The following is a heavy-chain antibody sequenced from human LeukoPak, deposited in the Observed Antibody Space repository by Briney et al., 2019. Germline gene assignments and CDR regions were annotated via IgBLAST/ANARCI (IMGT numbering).Heavy chain of an antibody. CDR2: IFGGGGSP. Sequence: GGSLRLSCAASGFTFGSHAMYWVRQAPGKGLEGVAGIFGGGGSPHYADPVKGRFTISRDNSRNTVYLQINSLRAEDTAVYYCGKTTVGYSSGQKPAWPVDYWGQGTLVTVSS. V-gene: IGHV3-23*01. J-gene: IGHJ4*02. CDR1: GFTFGSHA. D-gene: IGHD5-18*01. CDR3: GKTTVGYSSGQKPAWPVDY.